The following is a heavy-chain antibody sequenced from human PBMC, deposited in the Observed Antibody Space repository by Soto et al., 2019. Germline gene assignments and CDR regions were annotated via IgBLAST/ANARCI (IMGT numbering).Heavy chain of an antibody. Sequence: GGSLRLSCAASGFTFSSYAMSWVRQAPGKGLEWVSAISGSGGSTYYADSVKGRFSISRDNSKNTLYLQMSSLRPEDTAVYYCVNSLQCFTSGCNFDYWGQGTLVTVS. V-gene: IGHV3-23*01. D-gene: IGHD3-22*01. CDR3: VNSLQCFTSGCNFDY. J-gene: IGHJ4*02. CDR1: GFTFSSYA. CDR2: ISGSGGST.